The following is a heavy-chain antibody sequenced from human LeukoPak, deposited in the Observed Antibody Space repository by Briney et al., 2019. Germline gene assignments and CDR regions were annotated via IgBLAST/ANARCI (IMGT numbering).Heavy chain of an antibody. CDR2: ITSNGAYT. J-gene: IGHJ6*03. V-gene: IGHV3-64*02. CDR3: ARVKMGATVSDYYYYNMDV. CDR1: GFTFSDYT. D-gene: IGHD1-26*01. Sequence: DPGGSLRLSCAASGFTFSDYTIHWVRQAPGKRLQSVSAITSNGAYTHYADSVKGRFTISRDNSRNAVFLQMGGLRIEDMAVYYCARVKMGATVSDYYYYNMDVCGQGTTVSVSS.